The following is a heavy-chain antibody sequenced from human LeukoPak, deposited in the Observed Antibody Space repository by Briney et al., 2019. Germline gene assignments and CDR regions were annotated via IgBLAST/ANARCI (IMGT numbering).Heavy chain of an antibody. V-gene: IGHV4-4*07. CDR2: VYTTETT. CDR1: GASINTFY. J-gene: IGHJ2*01. CDR3: ARDRSRGGFFDL. Sequence: HSETLSLTCNVSGASINTFYWTWIRQPAGKGLEWLGRVYTTETTNYNPSFRGRLTMSLDTSKNQVSLELTSVTAADTAIYYCARDRSRGGFFDLWGRGTLVTVSS. D-gene: IGHD3-16*01.